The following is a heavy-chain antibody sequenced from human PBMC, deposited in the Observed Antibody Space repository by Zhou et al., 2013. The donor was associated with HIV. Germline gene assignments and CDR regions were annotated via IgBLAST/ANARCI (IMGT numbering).Heavy chain of an antibody. Sequence: QVQVVQSGAEVKKPGSSVKVSCEASGGTFISYAISWVRQAPGQGLQWMGGIIPRFGTTNYAQKFQGRVTITTDESTSTAYMELSSLRSEDTAVYYCARVLQLERRLSSYYYYYMDVWGKGTTVTVSS. J-gene: IGHJ6*03. CDR3: ARVLQLERRLSSYYYYYMDV. CDR1: GGTFISYA. CDR2: IIPRFGTT. D-gene: IGHD1-1*01. V-gene: IGHV1-69*05.